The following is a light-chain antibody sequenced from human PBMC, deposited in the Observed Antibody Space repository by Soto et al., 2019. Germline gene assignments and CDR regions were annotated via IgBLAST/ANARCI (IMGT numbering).Light chain of an antibody. J-gene: IGKJ1*01. Sequence: EIVMTQSPATLSVSPGEGAILSCRASQDVKTNVAWYQQKPGQAPRLLIHDASTRATGMPARFSATGYGTEFTFIICSRESEDFAVYYCLQYNNWPRTFGQGTNVEIK. V-gene: IGKV3-15*01. CDR1: QDVKTN. CDR3: LQYNNWPRT. CDR2: DAS.